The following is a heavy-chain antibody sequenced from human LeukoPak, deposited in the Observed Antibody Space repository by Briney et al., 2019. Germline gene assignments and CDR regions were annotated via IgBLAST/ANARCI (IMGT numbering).Heavy chain of an antibody. J-gene: IGHJ4*02. CDR3: ARDGVGMLDY. CDR2: IYYSGST. CDR1: GGSISSSSYY. V-gene: IGHV4-39*07. D-gene: IGHD2-8*01. Sequence: SETLSLTCTVSGGSISSSSYYWGWIRQPPGKGLEWIGSIYYSGSTYYNPSLKSRVTISVDTSENQFSPKLSSVTAADTAVYYCARDGVGMLDYWGQGTLVTVSS.